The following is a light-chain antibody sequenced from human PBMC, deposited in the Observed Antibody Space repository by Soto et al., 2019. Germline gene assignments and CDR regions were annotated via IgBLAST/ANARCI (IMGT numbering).Light chain of an antibody. J-gene: IGKJ1*01. CDR2: AAS. V-gene: IGKV1-39*01. Sequence: IQLTQSPSSLSASLGDTVAMTCRASQTVSRYLNWYQQKSGTAPKLLIYAASTLHTGVPSRFSGRGSGTDFTLTINNLQREDFADYFCQQTYSNLWTFGQGTKVDI. CDR1: QTVSRY. CDR3: QQTYSNLWT.